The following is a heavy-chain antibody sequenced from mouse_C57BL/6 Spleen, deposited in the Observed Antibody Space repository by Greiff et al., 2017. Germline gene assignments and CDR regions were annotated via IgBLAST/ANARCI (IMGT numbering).Heavy chain of an antibody. CDR3: AALYYGNYDAMDY. V-gene: IGHV2-2*01. D-gene: IGHD2-1*01. Sequence: QVQLQQSGPGLVQPSPSLSITCTVSGFSFTSYGVHWVRQSPGKGLEWLGVIWSGGSTDYNAAFISSLSISKDNSKSQVFFKMNSLQADDTAIYYCAALYYGNYDAMDYWGQGTSVTVSS. J-gene: IGHJ4*01. CDR1: GFSFTSYG. CDR2: IWSGGST.